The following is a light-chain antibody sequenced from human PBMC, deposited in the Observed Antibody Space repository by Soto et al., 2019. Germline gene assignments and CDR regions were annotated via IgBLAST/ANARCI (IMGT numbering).Light chain of an antibody. Sequence: QSVLTQPRSVSGSPGQSVAISCTGTTIDVGGYDYVSWYQQHPGKAPELIIFDVTKRPSGVPDRFSGSKSGNTASLTISGLQAEDEADYFCCSYAGDFYVFGSGNKVTVL. J-gene: IGLJ1*01. CDR2: DVT. V-gene: IGLV2-11*01. CDR1: TIDVGGYDY. CDR3: CSYAGDFYV.